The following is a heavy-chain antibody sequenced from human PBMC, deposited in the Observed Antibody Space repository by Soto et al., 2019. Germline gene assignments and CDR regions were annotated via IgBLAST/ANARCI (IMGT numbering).Heavy chain of an antibody. Sequence: GVLRLSCAASGFTFSSYSMSWVRQAPGKGLEWVSSISSSSSYIYYADSVKGRFTISRDNAKNSLYLQMNSLRAEDTAVYYCATKGSGSYYNNWFDPWGQGTLVTVSS. V-gene: IGHV3-21*01. D-gene: IGHD3-10*01. CDR1: GFTFSSYS. J-gene: IGHJ5*02. CDR3: ATKGSGSYYNNWFDP. CDR2: ISSSSSYI.